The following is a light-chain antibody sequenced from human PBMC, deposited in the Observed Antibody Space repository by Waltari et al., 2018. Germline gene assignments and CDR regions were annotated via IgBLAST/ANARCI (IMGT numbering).Light chain of an antibody. CDR1: QSISSW. Sequence: DIQMTQSPSTLSASVGDRVTITCRASQSISSWLAWYQQNPGKAPKLMSYKAASLESGVPSRFSGSGSGTEFTLTISSLQPDDFATYYCQHSGTFGQGTKVEIK. CDR3: QHSGT. V-gene: IGKV1-5*03. CDR2: KAA. J-gene: IGKJ1*01.